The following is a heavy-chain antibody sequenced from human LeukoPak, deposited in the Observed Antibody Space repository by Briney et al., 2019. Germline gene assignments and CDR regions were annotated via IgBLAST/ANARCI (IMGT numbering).Heavy chain of an antibody. CDR1: DASISNDY. J-gene: IGHJ6*02. D-gene: IGHD2-2*01. V-gene: IGHV4-59*01. Sequence: PTQSLSLPCSVPDASISNDYWSWAPDPPRKGLRWIEHILYRGSTNFNPSLKSRVTVSVDTSTNQVSLKLRSVTAADTAVYYCARASGLGYCSTTSCSYGLDVWGQGTTVFVS. CDR2: ILYRGST. CDR3: ARASGLGYCSTTSCSYGLDV.